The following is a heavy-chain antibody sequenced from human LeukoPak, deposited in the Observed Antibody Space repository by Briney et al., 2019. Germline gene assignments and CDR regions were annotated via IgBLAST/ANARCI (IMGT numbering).Heavy chain of an antibody. CDR3: ARTTEGGYTYNYFYYYYMDV. Sequence: GSLRLSCAASGFTFSSQWMSWIRQPPGKGLEWIGYIYYSGSTNYNPSLKSRVTISVDTSKNQFSLKLSSVTAADTAVYYCARTTEGGYTYNYFYYYYMDVWGKGTTVTVSS. CDR1: GFTFSSQW. D-gene: IGHD5-18*01. J-gene: IGHJ6*03. V-gene: IGHV4-59*11. CDR2: IYYSGST.